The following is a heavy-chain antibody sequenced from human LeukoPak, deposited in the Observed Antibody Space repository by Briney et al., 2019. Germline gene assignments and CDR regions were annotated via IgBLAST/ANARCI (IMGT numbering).Heavy chain of an antibody. CDR2: ISTSGGSS. V-gene: IGHV3-23*01. J-gene: IGHJ4*02. CDR1: GFTFSSYA. Sequence: GGSLRLSCAASGFTFSSYAMSWVRQAPGKGLEWVSGISTSGGSSSYAYSVKGRFTISRDNPRNTLYMQMNSLRAEDTALYYCAIMHPYYDGSGYWVQWGQGTLVTVSS. D-gene: IGHD3-22*01. CDR3: AIMHPYYDGSGYWVQ.